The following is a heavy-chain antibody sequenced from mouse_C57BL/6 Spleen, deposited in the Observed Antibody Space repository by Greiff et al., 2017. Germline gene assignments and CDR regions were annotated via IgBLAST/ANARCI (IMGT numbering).Heavy chain of an antibody. CDR2: IYPRDGST. J-gene: IGHJ2*01. V-gene: IGHV1-85*01. D-gene: IGHD1-1*01. CDR1: GYTFTSYD. CDR3: ARWGNVVEGDY. Sequence: VKVVESGPELVKPGASVKLSCKASGYTFTSYDINWVKQRPGQGLEWIGWIYPRDGSTKYNEKFKGKATLTVDTSSSTAYMELRSLTSEDSAVYFCARWGNVVEGDYWGQGTTLTVSS.